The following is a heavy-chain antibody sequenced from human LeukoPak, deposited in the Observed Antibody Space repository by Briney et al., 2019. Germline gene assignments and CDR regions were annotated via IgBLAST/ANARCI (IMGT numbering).Heavy chain of an antibody. CDR3: ARVGVVRGVTIWFDP. D-gene: IGHD3-10*01. CDR1: GYSSSSGYY. V-gene: IGHV4-38-2*01. J-gene: IGHJ5*02. Sequence: PSETLSLTCAVSGYSSSSGYYWGWIRQPPVKGLEWIGSIYHSGSTYYNPSLKSRATISVDTSKNQFSLKLSSVTAADTAVYYCARVGVVRGVTIWFDPWGQGTLVTVSS. CDR2: IYHSGST.